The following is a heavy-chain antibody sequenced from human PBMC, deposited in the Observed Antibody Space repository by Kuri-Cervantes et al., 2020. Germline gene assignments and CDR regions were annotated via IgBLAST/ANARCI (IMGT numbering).Heavy chain of an antibody. D-gene: IGHD3-10*01. Sequence: GESLKISCAASGFTFSSYGMHWVRQAPGKGLEWVAVISYDGSNKYYADSVKGRFTISRDNSKNTLYLQMNSLRAEDTAVYYCATPPSGGETWAFDIWGQGTMVTVSS. CDR1: GFTFSSYG. CDR2: ISYDGSNK. V-gene: IGHV3-30*19. J-gene: IGHJ3*02. CDR3: ATPPSGGETWAFDI.